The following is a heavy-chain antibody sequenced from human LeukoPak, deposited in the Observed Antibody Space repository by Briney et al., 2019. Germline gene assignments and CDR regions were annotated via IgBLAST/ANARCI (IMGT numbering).Heavy chain of an antibody. V-gene: IGHV1-46*01. CDR1: GYTFTSYD. D-gene: IGHD5-18*01. J-gene: IGHJ4*02. Sequence: ASVKVSCKASGYTFTSYDINWVRQAPGQGLEWMGIINPSGGSTSYAQKFQGRVTMTRDTSTSTVYMELSSLRSEDTAVYYCAREIQLWPHTVDYWGQGTLVTVSS. CDR2: INPSGGST. CDR3: AREIQLWPHTVDY.